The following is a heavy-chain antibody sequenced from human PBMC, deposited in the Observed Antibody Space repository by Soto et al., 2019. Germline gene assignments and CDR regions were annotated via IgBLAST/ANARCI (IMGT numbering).Heavy chain of an antibody. Sequence: GXSXKVSFKASGYTXTGYYRNWVRQTPGQGLGWMGWINPNSGGTDYAQKFQGRFTMTRDTSISTAYIDLSMLRSEDTAVYYFARSSQIGGIVVVINTALGSWGQGTLVSVS. CDR2: INPNSGGT. CDR3: ARSSQIGGIVVVINTALGS. J-gene: IGHJ5*01. V-gene: IGHV1-2*02. CDR1: GYTXTGYY. D-gene: IGHD3-22*01.